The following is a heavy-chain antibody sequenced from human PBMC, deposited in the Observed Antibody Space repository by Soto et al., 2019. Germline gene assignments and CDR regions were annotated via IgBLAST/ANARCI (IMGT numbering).Heavy chain of an antibody. CDR3: AIWDVSGWSAGS. V-gene: IGHV3-21*01. Sequence: EVQLVESGGGLVKPGGSLRLSCAASGFTFSSYSMNWVRQAPGKGLEWVSSISSSSSYIYYADSVKGRFTISRDNAKNSLYLQMNSLRAEDTAVYYCAIWDVSGWSAGSWGQGTLVTVSS. CDR1: GFTFSSYS. CDR2: ISSSSSYI. J-gene: IGHJ5*02. D-gene: IGHD6-19*01.